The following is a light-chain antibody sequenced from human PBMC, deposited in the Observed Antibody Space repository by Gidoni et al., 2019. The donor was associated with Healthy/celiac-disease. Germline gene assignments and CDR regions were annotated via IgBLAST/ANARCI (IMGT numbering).Light chain of an antibody. CDR2: AAS. CDR3: RQSYSTPRT. V-gene: IGKV1-39*01. J-gene: IGKJ1*01. Sequence: DIQLTQSPSSLSAYVGDRVTITCRASQSISSYLNCYQQKPAKAPKLLIYAASSLQSGVPSRFRARGSGTDLILTIRSLQPEDFATYYCRQSYSTPRTFGKGTKVEIK. CDR1: QSISSY.